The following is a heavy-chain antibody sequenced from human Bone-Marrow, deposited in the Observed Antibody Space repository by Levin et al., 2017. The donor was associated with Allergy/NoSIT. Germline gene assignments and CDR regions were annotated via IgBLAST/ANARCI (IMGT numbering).Heavy chain of an antibody. J-gene: IGHJ4*02. CDR2: ISYDGSNK. CDR1: GFTFSSYG. D-gene: IGHD6-19*01. V-gene: IGHV3-30*18. Sequence: PGGSLRLSCAASGFTFSSYGMHWVRQAPGKGLEWVAVISYDGSNKYYADSVKGRFTISRDNSKNTLYLQMNSLRAEDTAVYYCAKDVKGIHSSGGLYYFDYWGQGTLATVSS. CDR3: AKDVKGIHSSGGLYYFDY.